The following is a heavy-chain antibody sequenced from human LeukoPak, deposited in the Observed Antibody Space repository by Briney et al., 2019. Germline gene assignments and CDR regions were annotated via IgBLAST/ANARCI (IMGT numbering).Heavy chain of an antibody. J-gene: IGHJ4*02. CDR3: ARRAHYFDGSGYYGGFDY. CDR2: IYPGDSDT. V-gene: IGHV5-51*01. D-gene: IGHD3-22*01. Sequence: GESLKISSKGSGYSFTTYWIGWVRQMPGKGLEWMAIIYPGDSDTRYSPSFQGQVTISADKSISTAYLQWSSLKASDTAIYYCARRAHYFDGSGYYGGFDYWGQGTLVTVSS. CDR1: GYSFTTYW.